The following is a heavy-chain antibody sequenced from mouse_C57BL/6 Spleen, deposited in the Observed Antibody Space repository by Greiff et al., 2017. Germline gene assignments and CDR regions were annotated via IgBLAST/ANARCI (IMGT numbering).Heavy chain of an antibody. J-gene: IGHJ3*01. V-gene: IGHV1-80*01. CDR3: ASFPTYGGLDY. Sequence: QVQLQQSGAELVKPGASVKISCKASGYAFSSYWMNWVKQRPGKGLEWIGQIYPGDGDTNYNGKFKGQATLTADKSSSTAYLQLSSLTSEDAAVDYCASFPTYGGLDYWGQGTLVTVSA. D-gene: IGHD1-1*01. CDR1: GYAFSSYW. CDR2: IYPGDGDT.